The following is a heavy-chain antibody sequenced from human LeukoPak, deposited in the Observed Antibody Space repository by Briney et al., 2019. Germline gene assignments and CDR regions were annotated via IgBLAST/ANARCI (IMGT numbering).Heavy chain of an antibody. CDR1: GFTFNNYG. D-gene: IGHD5-18*01. J-gene: IGHJ6*03. CDR2: IRYNGNNQ. CDR3: AKDGVTGAYFYYYMDV. Sequence: GGSLRLSCAASGFTFNNYGMHWVRQAPGKGLEWVAFIRYNGNNQYYADSVKGRFTISRDNSKNTVYLQMNSLRAEDTAVYYCAKDGVTGAYFYYYMDVWGKGTTVTISS. V-gene: IGHV3-30*02.